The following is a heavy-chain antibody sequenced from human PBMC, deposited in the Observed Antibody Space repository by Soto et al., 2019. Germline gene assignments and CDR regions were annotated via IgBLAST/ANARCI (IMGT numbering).Heavy chain of an antibody. Sequence: PGGSLRLSCAASGFTFSNAWMNWVRQAPGKGLEWVGRIKSKTDGGTTDYAAPVKGRFTISRDDSRNTLYLQMNSLKTEDTAVYYCTTRGGVTYYGSADVWGQGTTVTVSS. D-gene: IGHD3-10*01. CDR3: TTRGGVTYYGSADV. CDR2: IKSKTDGGTT. CDR1: GFTFSNAW. J-gene: IGHJ6*02. V-gene: IGHV3-15*07.